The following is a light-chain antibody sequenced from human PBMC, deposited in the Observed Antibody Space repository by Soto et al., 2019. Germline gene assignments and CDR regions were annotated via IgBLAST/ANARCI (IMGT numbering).Light chain of an antibody. CDR3: QQYNFWPLT. V-gene: IGKV3-20*01. J-gene: IGKJ4*01. CDR1: QSVSSSY. Sequence: EIVLTQSPGTLSLSPGERATLSCRASQSVSSSYLAWYQQKPGQAPRLLIYGASSRATGIPDRFSGSGSGTDFTLTISRLEPEDFAVYYCQQYNFWPLTFGGGTKVDIK. CDR2: GAS.